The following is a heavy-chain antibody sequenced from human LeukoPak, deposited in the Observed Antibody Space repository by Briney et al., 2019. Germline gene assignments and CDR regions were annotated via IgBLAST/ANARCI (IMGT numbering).Heavy chain of an antibody. CDR1: GFTFSSYA. CDR2: ISSSGSSI. CDR3: ARDSHKFDSSGYYPDAFDI. J-gene: IGHJ3*02. D-gene: IGHD3-22*01. V-gene: IGHV3-48*03. Sequence: GGSLRLSCAASGFTFSSYAMSWVRQAPGKGLEWVSYISSSGSSIYYADSVKGRFTISRDNAKKSLYLQMHSLRAEDTAVYYCARDSHKFDSSGYYPDAFDIWGQGTMVTVSS.